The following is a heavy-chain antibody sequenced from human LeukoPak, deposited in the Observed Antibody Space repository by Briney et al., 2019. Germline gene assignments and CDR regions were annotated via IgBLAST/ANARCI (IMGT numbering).Heavy chain of an antibody. CDR1: GYTFTSYD. CDR3: ARGHRGYCSGGSCYSGKNRNYYFDY. Sequence: ASVKVSCKASGYTFTSYDINWVRQATGQGLEWMGWMNPNSGNTGYAQKFQGRVTMTRNTSISTAYMELSSLRSEDTAVYYCARGHRGYCSGGSCYSGKNRNYYFDYWGQGTLVTVSS. V-gene: IGHV1-8*01. J-gene: IGHJ4*02. CDR2: MNPNSGNT. D-gene: IGHD2-15*01.